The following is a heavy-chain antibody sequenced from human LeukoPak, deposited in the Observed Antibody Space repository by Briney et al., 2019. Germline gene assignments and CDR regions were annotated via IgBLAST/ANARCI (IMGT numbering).Heavy chain of an antibody. CDR2: IYSGGST. V-gene: IGHV3-53*01. Sequence: GGSLRLSCAASGFTVSSNYMSWVRQAPGKGLEWVSVIYSGGSTYYADSVKGRFTISRDNSKNTLYLQMNSLRAEDTAVYYCARMLDYYYGMDVWGQGTTVTVSS. J-gene: IGHJ6*02. CDR1: GFTVSSNY. D-gene: IGHD2-8*01. CDR3: ARMLDYYYGMDV.